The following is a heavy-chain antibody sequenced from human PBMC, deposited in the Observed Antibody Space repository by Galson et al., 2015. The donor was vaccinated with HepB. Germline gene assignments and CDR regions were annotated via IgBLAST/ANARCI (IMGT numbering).Heavy chain of an antibody. V-gene: IGHV3-23*01. CDR2: ISGSGGTT. D-gene: IGHD3-3*01. Sequence: SLRLSCAASGFTFSSYAMSWVRQAPGKGLESVSGISGSGGTTYYADSVKGRFTISRDNSKNTLYLQMNSLRAEDTAVYYCVKGAPGIFGAHWGQGTLVTVSS. CDR1: GFTFSSYA. J-gene: IGHJ4*02. CDR3: VKGAPGIFGAH.